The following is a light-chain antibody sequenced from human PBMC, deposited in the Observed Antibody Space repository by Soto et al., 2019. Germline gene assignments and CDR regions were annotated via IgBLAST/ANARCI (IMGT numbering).Light chain of an antibody. CDR1: QSVRNN. J-gene: IGKJ2*01. CDR3: QQCNSWPYT. Sequence: EIVMTQSPPTLSVSPGERVTLSCRASQSVRNNFAWYQQKLGQAPRLLIYDASTRATGIPARFSGSGSGTEFTLTISSLQSEDFAVYYCQQCNSWPYTFGQGTKLEI. CDR2: DAS. V-gene: IGKV3-15*01.